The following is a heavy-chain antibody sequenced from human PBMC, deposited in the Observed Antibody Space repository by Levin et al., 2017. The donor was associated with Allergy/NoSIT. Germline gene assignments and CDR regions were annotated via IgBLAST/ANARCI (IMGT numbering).Heavy chain of an antibody. V-gene: IGHV4-34*01. CDR2: INHSGST. D-gene: IGHD3-3*01. CDR1: GGSFSGYY. Sequence: SQTLSLTCAVYGGSFSGYYWSWIRQPPGKGLEWIGEINHSGSTNYNPSLKSRVTISVDTSKNQFSLKLSSVTAADTAVYYCARGRWSKYDFWSGRGRFDPWGQGTLVTVSS. J-gene: IGHJ5*02. CDR3: ARGRWSKYDFWSGRGRFDP.